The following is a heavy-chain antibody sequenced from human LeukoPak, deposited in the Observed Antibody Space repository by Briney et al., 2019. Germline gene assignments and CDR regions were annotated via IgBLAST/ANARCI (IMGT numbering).Heavy chain of an antibody. Sequence: PSETLSLTCTVSGGSISSYYWSWIRQPPGKVLEWIGYIYYSGSTNYNPSLKSRVTISVDTSKNQFSLKLTSVTAADTAVYYCARYCSGGSCGFDPWGQGTLVTVSS. J-gene: IGHJ5*02. D-gene: IGHD2-15*01. V-gene: IGHV4-59*01. CDR2: IYYSGST. CDR1: GGSISSYY. CDR3: ARYCSGGSCGFDP.